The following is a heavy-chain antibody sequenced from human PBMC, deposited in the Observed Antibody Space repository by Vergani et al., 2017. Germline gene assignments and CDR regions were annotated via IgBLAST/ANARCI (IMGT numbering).Heavy chain of an antibody. CDR1: GGSFSGYY. D-gene: IGHD6-25*01. Sequence: QVQLQESGPGLVKPSETLSLTCAVYGGSFSGYYWSWIRQPPGKGLEWIGEINHSGSTNYNPSLKSRVTISVDTSKNQFSLKLSSVTAADTAVYYCARGRRARHFDLWGRGTLVTVSS. J-gene: IGHJ2*01. CDR3: ARGRRARHFDL. CDR2: INHSGST. V-gene: IGHV4-34*01.